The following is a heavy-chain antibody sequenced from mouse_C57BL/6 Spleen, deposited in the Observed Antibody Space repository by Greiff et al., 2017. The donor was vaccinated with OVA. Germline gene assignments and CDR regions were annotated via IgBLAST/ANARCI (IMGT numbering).Heavy chain of an antibody. CDR2: IDPSDSYT. V-gene: IGHV1-59*01. CDR1: GYTFTSYW. J-gene: IGHJ3*01. CDR3: ARRLTAWFAY. D-gene: IGHD1-3*01. Sequence: QVQLQQPGAELVRPGTSVKLSCKASGYTFTSYWRHWVKQRPGQGLEWIGVIDPSDSYTNYNQKFKGKATLTVDTSSSTAYMQLSSLTSEDSAVYYCARRLTAWFAYWGQGTLVTVSA.